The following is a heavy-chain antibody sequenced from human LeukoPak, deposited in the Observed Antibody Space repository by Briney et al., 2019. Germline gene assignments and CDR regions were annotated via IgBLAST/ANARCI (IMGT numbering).Heavy chain of an antibody. CDR3: ARDSGHDAFDI. J-gene: IGHJ3*02. CDR1: GFTVSTNC. CDR2: IYRSGST. Sequence: SLRLSYAATGFTVSTNCVSWVRQAPGKRLEWVSVIYRSGSTYYADSVKGRFTISRDNSKNTLYLQMNRLRAEDTAVYYCARDSGHDAFDIWGLGAMVTVS. V-gene: IGHV3-53*01.